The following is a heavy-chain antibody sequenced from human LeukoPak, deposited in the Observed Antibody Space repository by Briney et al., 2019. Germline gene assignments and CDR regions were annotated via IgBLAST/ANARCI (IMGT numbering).Heavy chain of an antibody. D-gene: IGHD6-19*01. Sequence: PGGSLRLSCAASGFTVSSKYMSWVPQAPGKGLEWVSVIYSGGNTYYADSVKGRFTISRDNSKNTVNLQMNSLRAEDTAVYYCASGIEVGPIYFDYWGQGTLVTVSS. V-gene: IGHV3-66*01. CDR1: GFTVSSKY. CDR3: ASGIEVGPIYFDY. J-gene: IGHJ4*02. CDR2: IYSGGNT.